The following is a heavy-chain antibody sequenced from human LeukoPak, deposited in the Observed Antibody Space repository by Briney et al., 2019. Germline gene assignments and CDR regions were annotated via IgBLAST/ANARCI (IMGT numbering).Heavy chain of an antibody. D-gene: IGHD3-22*01. J-gene: IGHJ4*02. Sequence: GGSLRLSCAASGFTFSAYVMHWVRQAPGKGLEWVAILWYDGGNEYYADSVKGRFTMSRDNSKNTLHLQMNSLRAEDTAVYYCARVRADSSGHDIDYWGQGTLVTVSS. CDR3: ARVRADSSGHDIDY. CDR1: GFTFSAYV. CDR2: LWYDGGNE. V-gene: IGHV3-33*01.